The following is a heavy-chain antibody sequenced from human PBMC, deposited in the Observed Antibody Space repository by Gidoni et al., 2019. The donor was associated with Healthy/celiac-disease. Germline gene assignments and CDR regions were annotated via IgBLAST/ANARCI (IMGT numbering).Heavy chain of an antibody. CDR3: AKDLHYYDSSGYSDGVNY. J-gene: IGHJ4*02. CDR2: ISGSGGST. D-gene: IGHD3-22*01. Sequence: EVQLLESGGGLVQPGGSLRLSCAASGFPFSSYAMSWVRQAPGKGLGWVSAISGSGGSTYYADSVKGRFTISRDNSKNTLYLQMNSLRAEDTAVYYCAKDLHYYDSSGYSDGVNYWGQGTLVTVSS. V-gene: IGHV3-23*01. CDR1: GFPFSSYA.